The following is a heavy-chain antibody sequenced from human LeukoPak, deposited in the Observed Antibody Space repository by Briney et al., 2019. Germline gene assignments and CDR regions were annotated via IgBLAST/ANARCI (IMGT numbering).Heavy chain of an antibody. D-gene: IGHD3-3*01. V-gene: IGHV1-18*01. CDR1: GYTFTSYG. CDR3: ARDQGITIFGVNQLRFDY. CDR2: ISAYNGNT. Sequence: ASVKVSCKASGYTFTSYGTSWVRQAPGQGLEWMGWISAYNGNTNYAQKLQGRVTMTTDTSTSTAYMELRSLRSDDTAVYYCARDQGITIFGVNQLRFDYWGQGTLVTVSS. J-gene: IGHJ4*02.